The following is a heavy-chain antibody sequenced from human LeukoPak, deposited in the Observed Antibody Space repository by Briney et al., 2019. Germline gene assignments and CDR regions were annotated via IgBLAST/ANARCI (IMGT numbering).Heavy chain of an antibody. D-gene: IGHD2-2*01. CDR3: TREIAGVPASSLEY. CDR2: IKSDGSLT. Sequence: PGGPLRLSCAASGFTFSSYWMHWVRQAPGKGLVWVSRIKSDGSLTHYADSVRGGFTISRDYAKNTLYLQMNTLTADDTAVYHSTREIAGVPASSLEYWGQGTLVTVSS. CDR1: GFTFSSYW. V-gene: IGHV3-74*01. J-gene: IGHJ4*02.